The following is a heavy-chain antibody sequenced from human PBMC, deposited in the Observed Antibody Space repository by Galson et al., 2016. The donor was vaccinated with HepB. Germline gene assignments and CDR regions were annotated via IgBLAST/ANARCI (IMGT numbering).Heavy chain of an antibody. J-gene: IGHJ4*02. CDR1: GFTFSRSG. D-gene: IGHD6-19*01. Sequence: SLRLSCAASGFTFSRSGMHWVRQAPGKGLEWVAVIWYDGSNKYYADSVKGRFTISRDNSKNTLYLQMNSLRAEDTAVYYCAKDLAGSFDYWGQGTLVTVSS. CDR3: AKDLAGSFDY. V-gene: IGHV3-33*06. CDR2: IWYDGSNK.